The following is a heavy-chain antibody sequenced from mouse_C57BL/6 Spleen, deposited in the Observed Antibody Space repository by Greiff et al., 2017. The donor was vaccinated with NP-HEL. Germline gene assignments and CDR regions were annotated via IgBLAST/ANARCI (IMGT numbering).Heavy chain of an antibody. CDR2: IYPGSGST. D-gene: IGHD2-3*01. V-gene: IGHV1-55*01. Sequence: VKLQQPGAELVKPGASVKMSCKASGYTFTSYWITWVKQRPGQGLEWIGDIYPGSGSTNYNEKFKSKATLTVDTSSSTAYMQLSSLTSEDSAVYYCARSDGYSDWYFDVWGTGTTVTVSS. J-gene: IGHJ1*03. CDR3: ARSDGYSDWYFDV. CDR1: GYTFTSYW.